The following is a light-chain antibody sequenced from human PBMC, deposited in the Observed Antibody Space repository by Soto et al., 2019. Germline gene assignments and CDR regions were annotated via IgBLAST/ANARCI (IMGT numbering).Light chain of an antibody. V-gene: IGKV2-24*01. CDR3: AQAAQFPLT. J-gene: IGKJ4*01. CDR1: QSLVHSDGNTS. Sequence: DIVMTQTPVSSSVALGQSASISCKSSQSLVHSDGNTSLNWLHQRPGQPPRLLIYKISKRLSGVPDRFSGSGAGTFFPLSISRLEPEDVGIYYCAQAAQFPLTFGGGTKVEIK. CDR2: KIS.